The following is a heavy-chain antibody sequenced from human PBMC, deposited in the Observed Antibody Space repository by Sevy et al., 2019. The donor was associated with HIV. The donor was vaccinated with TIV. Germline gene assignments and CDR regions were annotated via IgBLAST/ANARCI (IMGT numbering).Heavy chain of an antibody. Sequence: ASVKVSCKASGYTFTSYGISWVRQAPGQGLEWMGWISAYNSNTNYAQKLQGRVTMTTDTSTSTAYMELRSLRSDDTAVYYCARVYYWLRPYYFDDWGQGTLVTVSS. CDR1: GYTFTSYG. J-gene: IGHJ4*02. CDR2: ISAYNSNT. D-gene: IGHD5-12*01. V-gene: IGHV1-18*01. CDR3: ARVYYWLRPYYFDD.